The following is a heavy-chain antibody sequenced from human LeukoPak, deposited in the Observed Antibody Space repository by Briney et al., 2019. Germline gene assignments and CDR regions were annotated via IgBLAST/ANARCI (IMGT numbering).Heavy chain of an antibody. CDR3: GILPGSGH. J-gene: IGHJ1*01. V-gene: IGHV3-53*01. D-gene: IGHD2-15*01. Sequence: GGSLRLSCAASGFTVSHNYMTWVRQAPGKGLEWVSIIYSGGSAYYADSVKGRFTISRDNSKNTLYLQMNSLRAEDTAVYYCGILPGSGHWGQGTLVTVSS. CDR2: IYSGGSA. CDR1: GFTVSHNY.